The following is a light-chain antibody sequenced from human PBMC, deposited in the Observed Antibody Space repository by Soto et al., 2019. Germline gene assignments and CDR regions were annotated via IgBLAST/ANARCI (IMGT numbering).Light chain of an antibody. CDR3: TSFSSTSTPWV. CDR1: RSDIGTYNF. Sequence: QSALTQPASVSGSPGQSITISCAGTRSDIGTYNFVSWYQQHPGKAPKLIIYDDSDRPSGISNRFSASKSGNTASLTISGLQADDEADYYCTSFSSTSTPWVFGGGTKVTVL. V-gene: IGLV2-14*03. J-gene: IGLJ3*02. CDR2: DDS.